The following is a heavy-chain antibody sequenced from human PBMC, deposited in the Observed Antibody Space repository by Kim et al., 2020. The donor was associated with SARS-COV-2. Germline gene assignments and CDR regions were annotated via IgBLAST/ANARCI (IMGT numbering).Heavy chain of an antibody. D-gene: IGHD3-22*01. J-gene: IGHJ4*02. CDR3: AREGVYYYDTSGTKTYFFDY. Sequence: RVTISRDNSKKTLYLQMNSLRAEDTAVYYCAREGVYYYDTSGTKTYFFDYWGQGTLVTVSS. V-gene: IGHV3-30*07.